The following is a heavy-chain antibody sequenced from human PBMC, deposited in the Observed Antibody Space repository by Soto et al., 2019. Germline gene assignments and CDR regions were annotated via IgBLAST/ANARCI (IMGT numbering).Heavy chain of an antibody. CDR3: ANSTHYYDFWSGYSGGGFDP. CDR1: GFTFSSYG. CDR2: ISYDGSNK. D-gene: IGHD3-3*01. V-gene: IGHV3-30*18. J-gene: IGHJ5*02. Sequence: QVQLVESGGGVVQPGRSLRLFWAASGFTFSSYGMHWVRQAPGKGLEWVAVISYDGSNKYYADSVKGRFTISRDNSKNTLYLQMNSLRAEDTAVYYCANSTHYYDFWSGYSGGGFDPWGQGTLVTVSS.